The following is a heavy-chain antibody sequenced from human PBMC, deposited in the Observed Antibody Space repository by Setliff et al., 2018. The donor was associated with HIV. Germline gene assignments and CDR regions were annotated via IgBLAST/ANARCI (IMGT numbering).Heavy chain of an antibody. J-gene: IGHJ3*02. Sequence: PSQTLALTCTFSGFSLTTSGVGVGWIRQPPGKALECLALIYWDDDKRYNPSLKSRLSITKDTSNNQVVLTMTNMDPADTATYFCAHRLGAGSSGWDVGVFDIWGPGTMVTVS. CDR3: AHRLGAGSSGWDVGVFDI. D-gene: IGHD6-19*01. CDR2: IYWDDDK. V-gene: IGHV2-5*02. CDR1: GFSLTTSGVG.